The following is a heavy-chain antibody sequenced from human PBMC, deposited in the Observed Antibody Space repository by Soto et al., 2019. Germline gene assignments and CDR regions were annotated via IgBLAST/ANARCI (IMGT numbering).Heavy chain of an antibody. Sequence: ESLKISGKGSGYSFTSYWINLVRQMRGKGLEWMGIIYPGDSDTRYSPSFQGQVTISADKSINTAYLQWRSLKAADTAVYYCARHHGSPGSYFGMDVWGQGTTVTVSS. CDR1: GYSFTSYW. V-gene: IGHV5-51*01. D-gene: IGHD6-13*01. CDR3: ARHHGSPGSYFGMDV. J-gene: IGHJ6*02. CDR2: IYPGDSDT.